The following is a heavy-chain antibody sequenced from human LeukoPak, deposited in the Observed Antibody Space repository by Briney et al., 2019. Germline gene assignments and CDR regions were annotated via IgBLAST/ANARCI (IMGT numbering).Heavy chain of an antibody. CDR3: ARAPRGDYGGFILNWFDP. J-gene: IGHJ5*02. CDR1: GFTFSSYS. V-gene: IGHV3-48*02. D-gene: IGHD4-23*01. CDR2: ISSSSSTI. Sequence: GGSLRLSCAASGFTFSSYSMNWVRQAPGKGLEWVSYISSSSSTIYYADSVKGRFTISRDNAKNSLYLQMNSLRDEDTAVYYCARAPRGDYGGFILNWFDPWGQGTLVTVSS.